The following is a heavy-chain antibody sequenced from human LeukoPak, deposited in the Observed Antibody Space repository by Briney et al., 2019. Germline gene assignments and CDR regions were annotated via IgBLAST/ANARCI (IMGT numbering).Heavy chain of an antibody. CDR2: IYDSWST. Sequence: SETLSLTCTVSGGSISSYYWSWIRQPPGKGLEWIGYIYDSWSTNYNPSLKSRVTISVDTSKNQFSLKLSTETAADTAVYYCASPIRSDVWRSGYLGGWFDPWGQGTLVIVSS. D-gene: IGHD3-3*01. CDR1: GGSISSYY. CDR3: ASPIRSDVWRSGYLGGWFDP. V-gene: IGHV4-59*01. J-gene: IGHJ5*02.